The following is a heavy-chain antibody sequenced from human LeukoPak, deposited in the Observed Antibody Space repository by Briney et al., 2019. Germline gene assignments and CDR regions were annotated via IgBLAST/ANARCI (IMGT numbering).Heavy chain of an antibody. CDR1: GGSISSYY. Sequence: SETLSLTCTVSGGSISSYYWSWIRQPPGKGLEWIGYIYYSGSTNYNPSLKSRVTISVDTSKNQFSLKLSSVTAADTAVYYCARRADTIFSAWNWFDPWGQGALVTVSS. J-gene: IGHJ5*02. V-gene: IGHV4-59*08. D-gene: IGHD3-9*01. CDR2: IYYSGST. CDR3: ARRADTIFSAWNWFDP.